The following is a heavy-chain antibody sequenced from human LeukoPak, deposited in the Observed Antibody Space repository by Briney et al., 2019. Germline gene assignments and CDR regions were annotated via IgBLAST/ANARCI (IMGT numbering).Heavy chain of an antibody. Sequence: SVKVSCKASGGAFTRAAVSWVRQAPGQGLEWMGGVIPHSGTADYAQKFRGRVTLTADASTSTAYMELNSLTSEDTAVYYCATPRMNYYGSGSHYSYYYLDVWGSGTAVTASS. CDR1: GGAFTRAA. D-gene: IGHD3-10*01. CDR2: VIPHSGTA. V-gene: IGHV1-69*13. CDR3: ATPRMNYYGSGSHYSYYYLDV. J-gene: IGHJ6*03.